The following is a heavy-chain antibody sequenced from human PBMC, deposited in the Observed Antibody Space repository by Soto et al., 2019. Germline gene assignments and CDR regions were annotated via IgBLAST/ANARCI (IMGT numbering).Heavy chain of an antibody. CDR2: IYPGDSDT. D-gene: IGHD3-16*01. CDR3: AAQGEIVGDAFDI. J-gene: IGHJ3*02. CDR1: GYSFTSYW. V-gene: IGHV5-51*01. Sequence: LKISCKGSGYSFTSYWIGWVRQMPGKGLERMGIIYPGDSDTRYSPSFQGQVTISADKSISTAYLQWSSLKASDTAMYYCAAQGEIVGDAFDIWGQGTMVTVSS.